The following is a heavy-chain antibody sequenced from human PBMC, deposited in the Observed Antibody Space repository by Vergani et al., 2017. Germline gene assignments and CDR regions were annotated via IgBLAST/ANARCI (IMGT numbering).Heavy chain of an antibody. D-gene: IGHD3-22*01. V-gene: IGHV3-23*01. CDR2: VSGSSATP. CDR1: GFSFPGYA. Sequence: EVQLLESGGGLVQPGGSLRLSCEASGFSFPGYAMSWVRQAPGKGLEWVSSVSGSSATPYYADSVKGRFIISRDNSKNTMFLQMNNLIAEATAVYYCAKDNVPGYYSSSRYCDYWGQGTLVTVSS. J-gene: IGHJ4*02. CDR3: AKDNVPGYYSSSRYCDY.